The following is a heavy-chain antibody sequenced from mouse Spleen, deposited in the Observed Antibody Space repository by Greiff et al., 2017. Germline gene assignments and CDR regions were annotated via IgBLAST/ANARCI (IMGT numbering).Heavy chain of an antibody. CDR3: ARGYDYDVLWFAY. V-gene: IGHV5-6-3*01. D-gene: IGHD2-4*01. J-gene: IGHJ3*01. CDR1: GFTFSSYG. Sequence: DVKLVESGGGLVQPGGSLKLSCAASGFTFSSYGMSWVRQTPDKRLELVATINSNGGSTYYPDSVKGRFTISRDNAKNTLYLQMSSLKSEDTAMYYCARGYDYDVLWFAYWGQGTLVTVSA. CDR2: INSNGGST.